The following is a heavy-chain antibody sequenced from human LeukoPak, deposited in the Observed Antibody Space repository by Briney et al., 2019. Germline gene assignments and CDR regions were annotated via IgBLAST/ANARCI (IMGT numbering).Heavy chain of an antibody. Sequence: SETLSLTCAVYGGSFSGYYSSWIRQPPGKGLEWIGEINHSGSTNYNPSLKSRVTISVDTSKNQFSLKLSSVTAADTAVYYCARVGPYYGSGSYDYWGQGTLVTVSS. CDR2: INHSGST. CDR1: GGSFSGYY. V-gene: IGHV4-34*01. J-gene: IGHJ4*02. D-gene: IGHD3-10*01. CDR3: ARVGPYYGSGSYDY.